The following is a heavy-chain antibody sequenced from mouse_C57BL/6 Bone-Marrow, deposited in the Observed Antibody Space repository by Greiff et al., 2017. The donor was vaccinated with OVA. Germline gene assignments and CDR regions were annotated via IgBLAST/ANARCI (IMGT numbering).Heavy chain of an antibody. V-gene: IGHV14-4*01. CDR1: GFTITDDY. D-gene: IGHD2-12*01. CDR3: TPLLYLFAY. CDR2: IDPENGDT. Sequence: EVKLQQSGAELVRPGDSVKLSCTASGFTITDDYMHWVKQRPEQGLEWIGWIDPENGDTEYASKFQGKATITADTSSNPAYLQLSSLTSEDTAVYYCTPLLYLFAYWGQGTLVTVSA. J-gene: IGHJ3*01.